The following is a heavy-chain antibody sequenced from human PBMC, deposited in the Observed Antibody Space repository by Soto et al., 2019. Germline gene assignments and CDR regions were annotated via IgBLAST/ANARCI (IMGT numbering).Heavy chain of an antibody. D-gene: IGHD5-12*01. CDR1: GYRFTSYW. J-gene: IGHJ5*02. Sequence: LGESLKISCKASGYRFTSYWIGWVRQMPGKSLEWMGIFHPSDSDTRYSPSFQGQVTISADKSISTAYLQWSSLKASDTAMYYCAIHSTGYEDSWGQGTLVTVSS. V-gene: IGHV5-51*01. CDR3: AIHSTGYEDS. CDR2: FHPSDSDT.